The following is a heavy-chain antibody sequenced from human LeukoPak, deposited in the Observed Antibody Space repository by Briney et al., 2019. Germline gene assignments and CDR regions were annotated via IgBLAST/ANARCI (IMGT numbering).Heavy chain of an antibody. CDR1: GGSISSSSYY. V-gene: IGHV4-39*07. CDR2: IYYSGST. Sequence: SETLSLTCTVSGGSISSSSYYWGWIRQPPGKGLEWIGSIYYSGSTYYNPSLKSRVTISVDTSKNQFSLKLSSVTAADTAVYYCARAVVTHSLFDYWGQGTLVIVSS. CDR3: ARAVVTHSLFDY. D-gene: IGHD4-23*01. J-gene: IGHJ4*02.